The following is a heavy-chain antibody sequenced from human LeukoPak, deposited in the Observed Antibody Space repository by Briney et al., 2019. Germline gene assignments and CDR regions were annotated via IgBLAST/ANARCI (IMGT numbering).Heavy chain of an antibody. CDR1: GGSISSYY. V-gene: IGHV4-59*01. CDR2: IYYSGST. CDR3: AREGDPAAFDI. J-gene: IGHJ3*02. D-gene: IGHD3-16*01. Sequence: SETLSLTCTVSGGSISSYYWSWIRQPPGKGLEWIGYIYYSGSTNYNPSLKSRVTISVDTSKNQFSLKLSSVTAADTAVYYCAREGDPAAFDIWGQGTMVTVSS.